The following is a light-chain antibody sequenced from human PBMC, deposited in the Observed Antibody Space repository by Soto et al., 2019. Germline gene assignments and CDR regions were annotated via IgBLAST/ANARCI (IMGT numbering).Light chain of an antibody. CDR1: QSLANSF. CDR2: DTS. J-gene: IGKJ1*01. V-gene: IGKV3-20*01. CDR3: QQYYSYPPT. Sequence: EFVLAPSPGTLSLSPGGRASRAGGASQSLANSFIAWYQQKPGQAPRLLIHDTSSRASGIPDRFSGSGSGTDFTLTISRLETEDFATYYCQQYYSYPPTFGQGTKVDI.